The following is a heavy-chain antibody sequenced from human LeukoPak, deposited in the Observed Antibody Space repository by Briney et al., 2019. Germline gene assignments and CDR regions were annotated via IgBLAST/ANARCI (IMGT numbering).Heavy chain of an antibody. Sequence: SETLSLTCTVSGDSISSSSYYWGWIRQPPGKGLEWIGSIYYSGSTYYNPSLKSRVTISVDTSKNQFSLKLSSVTAADTAVYYCARATDYEPFDYWGQGTLVTVSS. V-gene: IGHV4-39*07. CDR1: GDSISSSSYY. CDR3: ARATDYEPFDY. D-gene: IGHD3-16*01. CDR2: IYYSGST. J-gene: IGHJ4*02.